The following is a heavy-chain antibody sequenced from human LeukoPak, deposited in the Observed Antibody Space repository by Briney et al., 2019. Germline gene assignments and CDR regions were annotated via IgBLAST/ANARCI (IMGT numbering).Heavy chain of an antibody. Sequence: SETLSLTCTVSGGSINKYFWSWIRQPPGEGLEWVGYIYSSGNTNYNPSLKSRVTISVDTSKNQFSLKLSSVTAADTAVYFCARHMYDTSGYYELDYWGQGTLVTVSS. CDR2: IYSSGNT. CDR3: ARHMYDTSGYYELDY. CDR1: GGSINKYF. D-gene: IGHD3-22*01. J-gene: IGHJ4*02. V-gene: IGHV4-59*08.